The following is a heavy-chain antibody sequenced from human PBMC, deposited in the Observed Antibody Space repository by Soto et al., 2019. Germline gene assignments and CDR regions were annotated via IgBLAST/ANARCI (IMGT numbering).Heavy chain of an antibody. Sequence: GGSLRLSCAASGFTFSSYSMNWVRQAPGKGLEWVSYISTRSSTIHYADSVKGRFTISRDNAKNSLYLQMNSLRAEDTAVYYCARDIEPPGLFFDYWGQGTLVTVSS. CDR3: ARDIEPPGLFFDY. CDR2: ISTRSSTI. D-gene: IGHD6-13*01. CDR1: GFTFSSYS. J-gene: IGHJ4*02. V-gene: IGHV3-48*01.